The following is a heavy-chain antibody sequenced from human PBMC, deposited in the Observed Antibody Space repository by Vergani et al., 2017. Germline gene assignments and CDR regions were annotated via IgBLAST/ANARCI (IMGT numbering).Heavy chain of an antibody. CDR3: ASGDYGNLGGYRY. D-gene: IGHD3-9*01. Sequence: QVQVVQSGAEVKKSGASVKVSCKTSGYTFSNYYMHWVRQAPGQGLEWMGIINPSGGHTNYAQKFQGRVTMTRDTSTSTVYMELSSLRSEDTAIYYCASGDYGNLGGYRYWGQGTLVNGSA. CDR1: GYTFSNYY. CDR2: INPSGGHT. V-gene: IGHV1-46*03. J-gene: IGHJ4*02.